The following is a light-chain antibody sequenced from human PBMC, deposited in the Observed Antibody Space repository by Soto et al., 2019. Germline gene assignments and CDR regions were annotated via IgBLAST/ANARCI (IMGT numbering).Light chain of an antibody. Sequence: QSVLTQPASVSGSPGQSITISCTGTSSDVGGYNYVSWYQQHPGKAPKLMIYAVTNRPSGVSNRFSGSKSGNTASLTISGLQAEDEADYYCSSYRSSGTVVFGGGTKLTVL. CDR1: SSDVGGYNY. CDR2: AVT. V-gene: IGLV2-14*01. J-gene: IGLJ2*01. CDR3: SSYRSSGTVV.